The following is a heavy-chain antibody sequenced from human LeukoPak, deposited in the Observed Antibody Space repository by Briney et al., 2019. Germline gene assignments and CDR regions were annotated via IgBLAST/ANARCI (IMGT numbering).Heavy chain of an antibody. Sequence: GGFLRLSCAASGFTFSSYAMSWVRQAPGKGLEWVSAISGSGGSTYYADSVKGRFTISRDNSKNTLYLQMNSLRAEDTAVYYCAKDRSWYYYDGSGAFDIWGQGTMVTVSS. CDR2: ISGSGGST. V-gene: IGHV3-23*01. D-gene: IGHD3-22*01. J-gene: IGHJ3*02. CDR1: GFTFSSYA. CDR3: AKDRSWYYYDGSGAFDI.